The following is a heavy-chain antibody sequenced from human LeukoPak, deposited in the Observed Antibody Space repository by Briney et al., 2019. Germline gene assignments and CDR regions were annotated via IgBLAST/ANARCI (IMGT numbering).Heavy chain of an antibody. CDR2: INPSGGST. D-gene: IGHD3-9*01. CDR3: ARAYYDILTGYYGNWFDP. Sequence: GASVKVSCKASGYTFTSNYIHWVRLAPGQGLEWMGIINPSGGSTSYAQKFQGRVTMTRDTSTSTVYMELSSLRSEDTAVYYCARAYYDILTGYYGNWFDPWGQGTLVTVSS. V-gene: IGHV1-46*01. J-gene: IGHJ5*02. CDR1: GYTFTSNY.